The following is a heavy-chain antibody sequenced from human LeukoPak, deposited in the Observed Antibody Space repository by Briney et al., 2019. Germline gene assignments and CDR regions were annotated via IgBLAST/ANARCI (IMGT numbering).Heavy chain of an antibody. J-gene: IGHJ6*04. CDR1: GDSVSSNSAA. CDR2: TYYTSKWYN. CDR3: ARGPVLHCSSTSCPEIAPYYYGMDV. Sequence: SQTLSLTCSISGDSVSSNSAAWNWIRQSPSRGLEWLGRTYYTSKWYNDYAVSVKSRITTNPDTSKNQFSLQLNSVTPEDTAVYYCARGPVLHCSSTSCPEIAPYYYGMDVWGKGTTVTVSS. V-gene: IGHV6-1*01. D-gene: IGHD2-2*01.